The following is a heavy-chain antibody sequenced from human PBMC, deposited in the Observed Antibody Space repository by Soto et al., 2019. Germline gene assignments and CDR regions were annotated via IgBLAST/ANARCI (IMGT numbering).Heavy chain of an antibody. Sequence: SETLSLTCTVSGGSISSSSYYWGWIRQPPGKGLEWIGSIYYSGSTYYNPSLKSRVTISVDTSKNQFSLKLSSVTAADTAVYYCARHSEDYGDYEGSLDYWGQGTLVTVSA. CDR1: GGSISSSSYY. V-gene: IGHV4-39*01. D-gene: IGHD4-17*01. CDR3: ARHSEDYGDYEGSLDY. J-gene: IGHJ4*02. CDR2: IYYSGST.